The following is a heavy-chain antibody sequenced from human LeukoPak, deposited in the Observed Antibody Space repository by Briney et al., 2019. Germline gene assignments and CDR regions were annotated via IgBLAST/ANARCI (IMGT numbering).Heavy chain of an antibody. CDR3: AKISGGHSSGWLYFDY. D-gene: IGHD6-19*01. Sequence: GGSLRLSCAASGFTFSSYAMSRVRQAPGKGLEWVSAISGSGGSTYYADSVKGRFTISRDNSKNTLYLQMNSLRAEDTAVYYCAKISGGHSSGWLYFDYWGQGTLVTVSS. CDR1: GFTFSSYA. J-gene: IGHJ4*02. CDR2: ISGSGGST. V-gene: IGHV3-23*01.